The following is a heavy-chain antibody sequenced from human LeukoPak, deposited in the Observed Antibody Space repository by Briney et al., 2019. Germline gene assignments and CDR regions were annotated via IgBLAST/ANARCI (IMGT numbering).Heavy chain of an antibody. D-gene: IGHD6-6*01. CDR1: GNYW. V-gene: IGHV3-74*01. CDR3: ASIPLYSSSGVDMDV. Sequence: GGSLRLSCAASGNYWMHWVRQAPGKGLVWVSRTNSDGTSTDYADSVKGRFTISRDNAKNTLYLQMNSLRAEDTAVYYCASIPLYSSSGVDMDVWGQGTTVTVSS. J-gene: IGHJ6*02. CDR2: TNSDGTST.